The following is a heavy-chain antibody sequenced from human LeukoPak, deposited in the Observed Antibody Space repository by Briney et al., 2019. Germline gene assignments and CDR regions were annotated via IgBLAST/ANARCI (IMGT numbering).Heavy chain of an antibody. CDR1: GFTFSSYR. Sequence: GGSLRLSCAASGFTFSSYRMNWVRQAPGKGLEWVSSISSSSSYIYYADSVKGRFTISRDNAKSSLYLQMNSLRAEDTAVYYCAREGDYDILTGYYVDYWGQGTLVTVSS. V-gene: IGHV3-21*01. J-gene: IGHJ4*02. D-gene: IGHD3-9*01. CDR2: ISSSSSYI. CDR3: AREGDYDILTGYYVDY.